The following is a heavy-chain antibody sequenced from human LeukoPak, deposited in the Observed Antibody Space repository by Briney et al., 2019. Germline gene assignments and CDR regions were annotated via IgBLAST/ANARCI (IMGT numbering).Heavy chain of an antibody. J-gene: IGHJ4*02. V-gene: IGHV3-7*01. CDR2: IKQDGSEK. CDR1: GFTFSSYW. CDR3: ARDLGYSGSYYVSY. D-gene: IGHD1-26*01. Sequence: GGSLRLSCAASGFTFSSYWMSWVRQAPGKGLEWVANIKQDGSEKYYVDSVKGRFTISRDNAKNSLYLQMNSLRAEDTAVYYCARDLGYSGSYYVSYWGQGTLVTVSS.